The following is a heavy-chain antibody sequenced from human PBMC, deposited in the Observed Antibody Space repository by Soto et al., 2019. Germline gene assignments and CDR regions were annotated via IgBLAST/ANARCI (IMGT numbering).Heavy chain of an antibody. D-gene: IGHD3-10*01. CDR1: GFTFSSYG. Sequence: EVQLLESGGGLVQPGGSLRLSCAASGFTFSSYGMSWVRQAPGKGLEWVSFISGSGGSTYYADSVKGRFTISRDNSKNTLYLQMSSLRAEDTDVYYYANRNDYGSGSYFPFDHWGQGTLVTVSS. CDR2: ISGSGGST. V-gene: IGHV3-23*01. J-gene: IGHJ4*02. CDR3: ANRNDYGSGSYFPFDH.